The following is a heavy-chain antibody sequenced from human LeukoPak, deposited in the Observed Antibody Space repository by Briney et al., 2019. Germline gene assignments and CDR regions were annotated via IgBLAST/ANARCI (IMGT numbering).Heavy chain of an antibody. V-gene: IGHV4-4*07. J-gene: IGHJ4*02. CDR3: AGYSYGRFDY. D-gene: IGHD5-18*01. CDR1: GGSITSYY. Sequence: PSETLSLTCTVSGGSITSYYWSWIRQPAGKGLEWIGRIYSSGSTNYNPSLKSRVTMSVDTPKNLFSLKLTSVTAADTAVYYCAGYSYGRFDYWGQGTLVTVSS. CDR2: IYSSGST.